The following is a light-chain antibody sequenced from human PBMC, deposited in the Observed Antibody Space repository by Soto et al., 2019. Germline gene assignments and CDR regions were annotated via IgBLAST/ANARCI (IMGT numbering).Light chain of an antibody. CDR1: SSDVGGYNY. Sequence: QSALTQPRSVSGSPGQSVTISCTGTSSDVGGYNYVSWYQQHPGKAPKLMIYDVSKRPSGVPDRFSGSKSGNTASLTISGLQVEDGADYFCCSYAGSCVVFGGGTRLPVL. CDR2: DVS. CDR3: CSYAGSCVV. V-gene: IGLV2-11*01. J-gene: IGLJ2*01.